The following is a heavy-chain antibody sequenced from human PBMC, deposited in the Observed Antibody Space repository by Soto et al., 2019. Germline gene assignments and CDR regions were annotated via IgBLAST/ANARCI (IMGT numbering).Heavy chain of an antibody. CDR1: GFTFSSHA. V-gene: IGHV3-23*01. Sequence: EVQLLESGGGLVQPGGSLRLSCAASGFTFSSHAMTWVRQAPGKGLEWVSTITSSGAGTDYADSVKGRFSISRDNSKRTLFLQMNSLRVEDTAVYYCAKEYGIHVWGHGTTVIVFS. CDR2: ITSSGAGT. CDR3: AKEYGIHV. J-gene: IGHJ6*02.